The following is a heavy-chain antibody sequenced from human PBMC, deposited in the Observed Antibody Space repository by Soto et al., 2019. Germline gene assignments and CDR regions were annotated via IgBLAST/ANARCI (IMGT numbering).Heavy chain of an antibody. J-gene: IGHJ4*02. CDR3: ARVDGSGSYYIFDY. D-gene: IGHD3-10*01. V-gene: IGHV4-31*03. CDR1: GGSISSGGYY. Sequence: SETLSLTCTVSGGSISSGGYYWSWIRQHPGKGLEWIGYIYYSGSTYYNPSLKSRVTISVDTSKNQFSLKLSSVTAADTAVYYCARVDGSGSYYIFDYWGQGTLVTVSS. CDR2: IYYSGST.